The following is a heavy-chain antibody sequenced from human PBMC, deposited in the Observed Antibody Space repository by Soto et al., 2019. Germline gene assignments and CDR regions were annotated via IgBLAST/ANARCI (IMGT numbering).Heavy chain of an antibody. Sequence: PGGSLRLSCAASGFTFDDYGMSWVRQAPGKGLEWVARSRSKAYSYTTEYAASVKGRFTISRDDSKSSLYLQMNSLKTEDTAVYYCARLSSNYFDYWGQGTLVTVSS. CDR3: ARLSSNYFDY. CDR1: GFTFDDYG. D-gene: IGHD3-10*01. V-gene: IGHV3-72*01. J-gene: IGHJ4*02. CDR2: SRSKAYSYTT.